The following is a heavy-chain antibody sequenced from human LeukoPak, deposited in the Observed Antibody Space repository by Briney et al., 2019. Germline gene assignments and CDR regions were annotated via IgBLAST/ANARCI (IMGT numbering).Heavy chain of an antibody. CDR1: GLTFSSCA. J-gene: IGHJ5*02. D-gene: IGHD2-21*02. CDR3: AKEACGGDCYSLAFWFDP. Sequence: GGSLRLSCAASGLTFSSCAMHWVRQAPGKGLEWVAVISYDGSNKYYADSVKGRFTISRDNSKNTLYLQMNSLRAEDTAVYYCAKEACGGDCYSLAFWFDPWGQGTLVTVSS. V-gene: IGHV3-30*04. CDR2: ISYDGSNK.